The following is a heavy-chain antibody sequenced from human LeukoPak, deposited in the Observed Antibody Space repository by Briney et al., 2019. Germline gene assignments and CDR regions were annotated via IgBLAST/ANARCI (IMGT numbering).Heavy chain of an antibody. CDR2: IYDSGST. CDR3: ARTMYSSSWDDAFDI. D-gene: IGHD6-13*01. Sequence: SETLPLTCTVSGCSISSHYWSWIRQPPGKGLEWIGYIYDSGSTNYNPSLKSRVTISVDTSKNQFSLKLSSVTAADTAVYYCARTMYSSSWDDAFDIWGQGTMVTVSS. J-gene: IGHJ3*02. CDR1: GCSISSHY. V-gene: IGHV4-59*11.